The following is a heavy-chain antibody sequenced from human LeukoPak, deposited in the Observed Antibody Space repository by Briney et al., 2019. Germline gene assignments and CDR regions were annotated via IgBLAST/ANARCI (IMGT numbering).Heavy chain of an antibody. V-gene: IGHV4-39*01. Sequence: PSETLSLTCTVSGGSISSSSYYWGWIRQPPGKGLEWIGSIYYSGSTYYNPSLKSRVTISVDTSKNQFSLKLSSVTAADTAVYYCARHPSGYSSSYDAFDIWGQGTMVTVSS. J-gene: IGHJ3*02. D-gene: IGHD6-6*01. CDR2: IYYSGST. CDR3: ARHPSGYSSSYDAFDI. CDR1: GGSISSSSYY.